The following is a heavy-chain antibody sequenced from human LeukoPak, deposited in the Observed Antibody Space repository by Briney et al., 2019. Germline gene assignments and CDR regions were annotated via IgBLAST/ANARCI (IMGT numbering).Heavy chain of an antibody. V-gene: IGHV3-21*01. CDR2: ISSSSSYI. CDR1: GFTFSSYS. Sequence: PGGTLRLSCAASGFTFSSYSMNWVRQAPGKGLGWVSSISSSSSYIYYADSVKGRFTISRDNAKNSLYLQMNSLRAEDTAVYYCAREDYGDKNWFDPWGQGTLVTVSS. CDR3: AREDYGDKNWFDP. J-gene: IGHJ5*02. D-gene: IGHD4-17*01.